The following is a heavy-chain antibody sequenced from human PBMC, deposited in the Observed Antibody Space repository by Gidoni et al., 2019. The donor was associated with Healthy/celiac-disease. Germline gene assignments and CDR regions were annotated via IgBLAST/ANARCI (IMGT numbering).Heavy chain of an antibody. V-gene: IGHV3-7*01. J-gene: IGHJ5*02. CDR1: GFTFSSYW. CDR3: GRRRGPYNWFDP. CDR2: IKQDGSEK. Sequence: EVQLVESGGGLVQPGGSLRLSCAASGFTFSSYWMSWVRQAPGKGLEWVANIKQDGSEKDYVDSVKGRFTISRDNAKNSLYLQMNSLRAEDTAVCPGGRRRGPYNWFDPWGQGTLVTVSS.